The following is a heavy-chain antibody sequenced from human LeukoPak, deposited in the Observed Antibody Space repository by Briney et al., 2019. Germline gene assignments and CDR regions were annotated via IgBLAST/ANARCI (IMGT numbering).Heavy chain of an antibody. D-gene: IGHD3-10*01. V-gene: IGHV1-3*01. CDR3: ARSGAMVRGTSFDY. Sequence: ASVKVSCKASGYTFTSYAMHWVRQAPGQRLEWMGWINAGNGNTKYSQKFQGRVTITRDTSASTAYMGLSSLRSEDTAVYYCARSGAMVRGTSFDYWAREPWSPSPQ. CDR1: GYTFTSYA. J-gene: IGHJ4*02. CDR2: INAGNGNT.